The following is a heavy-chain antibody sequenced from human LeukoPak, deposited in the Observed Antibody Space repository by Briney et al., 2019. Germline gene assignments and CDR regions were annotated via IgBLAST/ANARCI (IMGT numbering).Heavy chain of an antibody. D-gene: IGHD3-10*01. CDR1: GFTFSSYS. J-gene: IGHJ3*02. V-gene: IGHV3-21*01. CDR3: AGGYGSGSLNDAFDI. CDR2: ISSSDTYI. Sequence: GGSLRLSCAASGFTFSSYSMNWVRQAPGKGLEWVSSISSSDTYIYHADSVKGRFTISRDNAKNSLYLQMNSLRAEDTAVYYCAGGYGSGSLNDAFDIWGQGTMVTVSS.